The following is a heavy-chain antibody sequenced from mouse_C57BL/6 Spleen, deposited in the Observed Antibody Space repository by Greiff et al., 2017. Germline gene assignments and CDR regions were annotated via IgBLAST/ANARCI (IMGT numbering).Heavy chain of an antibody. CDR1: GYTFTSYW. CDR3: ASYYSNYGYAMDY. J-gene: IGHJ4*01. D-gene: IGHD2-5*01. CDR2: IDPSDSYT. Sequence: QQSCKASGYTFTSYWMQWVKQRPGQGLEWIGEIDPSDSYTNYNQKFKGKATLTVDTSSSTAYMQLSSLTSEDSAVYYCASYYSNYGYAMDYWGQGTSVTVSS. V-gene: IGHV1-50*01.